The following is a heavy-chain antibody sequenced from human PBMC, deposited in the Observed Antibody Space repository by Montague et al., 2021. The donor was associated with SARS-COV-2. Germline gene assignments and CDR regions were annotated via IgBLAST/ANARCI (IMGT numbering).Heavy chain of an antibody. CDR3: ARGHLSVSMIVVVFTSASYYFDY. J-gene: IGHJ4*02. CDR2: IKQSGST. V-gene: IGHV4-34*01. Sequence: SETLSLTCGVYGGSFGDDHWSWIRQPPGKGLEWIGDIKQSGSTNYNPSLKSRVTISVYTSRNQFSLKLTSATAADTAVYFCARGHLSVSMIVVVFTSASYYFDYWGQGALVTVSS. CDR1: GGSFGDDH. D-gene: IGHD3-22*01.